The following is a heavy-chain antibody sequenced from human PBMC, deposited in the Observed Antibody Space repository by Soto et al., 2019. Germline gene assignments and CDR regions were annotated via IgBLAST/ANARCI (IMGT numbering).Heavy chain of an antibody. D-gene: IGHD2-15*01. V-gene: IGHV1-3*01. CDR3: ASAPHEYCFFDI. CDR1: GYTFTSYA. CDR2: INAGNGNT. Sequence: ASVKVSCKASGYTFTSYAMHWVRQAPGQRLEWMGWINAGNGNTKYSQKFQGRVTITRDTSASTAYMELSSLRSEDTAVYYCASAPHEYCFFDIWGQGTMVTVSS. J-gene: IGHJ3*02.